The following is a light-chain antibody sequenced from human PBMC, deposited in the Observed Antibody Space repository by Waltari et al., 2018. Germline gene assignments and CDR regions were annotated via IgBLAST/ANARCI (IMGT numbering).Light chain of an antibody. V-gene: IGLV8-61*01. Sequence: QTVVTQEPSFSVSPGGTVTLTCGLTSGSVSSNYYPSWYQQTPGQAPRTLIYNPNTRSSGVPDRFSGSILGNKAALTITGAQADDECDYYCVLYVGSGIRVFGGGTKLTVL. J-gene: IGLJ2*01. CDR1: SGSVSSNYY. CDR2: NPN. CDR3: VLYVGSGIRV.